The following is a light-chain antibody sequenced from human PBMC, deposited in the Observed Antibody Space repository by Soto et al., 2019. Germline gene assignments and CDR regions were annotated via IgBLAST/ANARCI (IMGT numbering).Light chain of an antibody. V-gene: IGKV3-15*01. CDR1: QSVSID. Sequence: EIVLTQSPATLSVCSGARATLSGRASQSVSIDLAWYQQTPGQAPRLLIYGASTRATGVPPTFSGSASGTEFTLTISSLQSEDFTVYYCQQYNKWPLTFGQGTKVDIK. CDR3: QQYNKWPLT. CDR2: GAS. J-gene: IGKJ1*01.